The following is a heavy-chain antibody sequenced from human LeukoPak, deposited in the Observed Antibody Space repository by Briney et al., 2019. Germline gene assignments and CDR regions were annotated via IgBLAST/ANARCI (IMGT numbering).Heavy chain of an antibody. D-gene: IGHD3-22*01. CDR3: ARDVAGPHYYDSSGYYKY. V-gene: IGHV1-18*01. CDR2: ISAYNGNT. CDR1: GYTFTSYG. Sequence: ASVKVSCKASGYTFTSYGISWVRQAPGQGLERMGWISAYNGNTNYAQKLQGRVTMTTDTSTSTAYMELRSLRSDDTAVYYCARDVAGPHYYDSSGYYKYWGQGTLVTVSS. J-gene: IGHJ4*02.